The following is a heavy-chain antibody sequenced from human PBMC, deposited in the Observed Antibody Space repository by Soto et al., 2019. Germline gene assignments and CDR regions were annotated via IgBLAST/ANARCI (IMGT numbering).Heavy chain of an antibody. J-gene: IGHJ6*03. V-gene: IGHV3-30*18. CDR3: AKVYYDILTSYYVSGDYYYYMDV. Sequence: QVQLVESGGGVVQPGRSLRLSCAASGFTFSSYGMHWVRQAPGKGLEWVAVISYDGSNKYYADSVKGRFIISRDTSKNALYLQMNSLRAEDTAVYYCAKVYYDILTSYYVSGDYYYYMDVWGKGTTVTVSS. CDR1: GFTFSSYG. D-gene: IGHD3-9*01. CDR2: ISYDGSNK.